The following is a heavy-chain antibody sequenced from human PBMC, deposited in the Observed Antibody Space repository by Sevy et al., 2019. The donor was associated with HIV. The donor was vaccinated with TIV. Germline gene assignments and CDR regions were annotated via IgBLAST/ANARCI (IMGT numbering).Heavy chain of an antibody. Sequence: GGSLRLSCAASGFTFSSYVMHWVRQAPGKGLEWVALIWLDGTIKYYADSVKGRFTISRDNSKDTLFLQMNSLTPEDTAVYYCARGGGYCGGDCYSIDYWGQGALVTVSS. CDR3: ARGGGYCGGDCYSIDY. CDR1: GFTFSSYV. D-gene: IGHD2-21*02. V-gene: IGHV3-33*08. CDR2: IWLDGTIK. J-gene: IGHJ4*02.